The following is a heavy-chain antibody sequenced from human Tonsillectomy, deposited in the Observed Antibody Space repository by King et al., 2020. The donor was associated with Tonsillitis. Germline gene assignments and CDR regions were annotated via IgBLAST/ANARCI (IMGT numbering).Heavy chain of an antibody. CDR1: GGSIIIGGYY. CDR2: IYYSGST. J-gene: IGHJ3*02. Sequence: VKLQEVGPGLLNRSPTLSITCTVSGGSIIIGGYYCIFIREHTGQGLEWIGYIYYSGSTYYKPSVKSRVTISVDTSKNQFSLKLSSVTAADTAVYYCARAEEYYDILTGYPLSAFDIWDQGTMVTVSS. D-gene: IGHD3-9*01. V-gene: IGHV4-31*03. CDR3: ARAEEYYDILTGYPLSAFDI.